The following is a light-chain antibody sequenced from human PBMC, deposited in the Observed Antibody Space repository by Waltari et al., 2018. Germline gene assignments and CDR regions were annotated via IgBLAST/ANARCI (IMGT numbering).Light chain of an antibody. V-gene: IGKV4-1*01. CDR1: QSVLYSSNNKNY. CDR3: QQYYSTRT. J-gene: IGKJ1*01. Sequence: DIVMTQSPDSLAVSLGERATLTCKSSQSVLYSSNNKNYLAWYQQKPGQPPKLLISWASTRESGVPDRFSGSGSGTDFTLTISSLQAEDVAVYYCQQYYSTRTFGQGTKVEIK. CDR2: WAS.